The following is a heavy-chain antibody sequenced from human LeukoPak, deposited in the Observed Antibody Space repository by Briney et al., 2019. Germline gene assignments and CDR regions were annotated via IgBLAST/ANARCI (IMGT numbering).Heavy chain of an antibody. Sequence: ASVKVSCKASGYTFTSYAMHWVRQAPGQRLEWMGWINAGNGNTKYSQKFQGRVTITRDTSASTAYMELSSLRSEDTAVYYCAKDRISNTGDAFDFWGQGTMVTVSS. D-gene: IGHD2/OR15-2a*01. CDR2: INAGNGNT. CDR3: AKDRISNTGDAFDF. V-gene: IGHV1-3*01. CDR1: GYTFTSYA. J-gene: IGHJ3*01.